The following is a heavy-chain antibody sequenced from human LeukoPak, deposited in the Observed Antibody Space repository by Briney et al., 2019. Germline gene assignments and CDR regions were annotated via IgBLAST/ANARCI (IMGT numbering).Heavy chain of an antibody. J-gene: IGHJ4*02. D-gene: IGHD1-26*01. CDR2: IYSGGST. V-gene: IGHV3-66*01. Sequence: GGSLRLSCAASGFTVSSNYMSWVRQAPGKGLEWVSVIYSGGSTYYADSVKGRFTISRDNSKNTLYLQMNSLRAEDTAVYYCAKDLVGATLEQFDYWGQGTLVTVSS. CDR3: AKDLVGATLEQFDY. CDR1: GFTVSSNY.